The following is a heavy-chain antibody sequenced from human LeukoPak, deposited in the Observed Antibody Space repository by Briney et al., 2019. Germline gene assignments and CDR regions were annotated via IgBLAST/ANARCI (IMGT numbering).Heavy chain of an antibody. CDR2: IIPIFGTA. J-gene: IGHJ4*02. CDR1: GGTFSSYA. D-gene: IGHD3-22*01. V-gene: IGHV1-69*13. Sequence: SVKDSCKASGGTFSSYAISWVRQAPGQGLEWMGGIIPIFGTANYAQRFQGRVTITADESTSTAYMELSSLRSEDTAVYYCARDTADYYDSSGHAYWGQGTLVTVSS. CDR3: ARDTADYYDSSGHAY.